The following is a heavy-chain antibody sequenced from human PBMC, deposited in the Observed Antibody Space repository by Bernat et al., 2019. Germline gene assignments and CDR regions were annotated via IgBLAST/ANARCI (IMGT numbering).Heavy chain of an antibody. J-gene: IGHJ5*02. V-gene: IGHV3-30*01. CDR2: ISYDGSNK. Sequence: QVQLVESGGGVVQPGRSLRLSCAASGFTFSSYAMHWVRQAPGKGLEWVAVISYDGSNKYYADSVKGRFTISRDNSKNTLYLRMNSLRAEDTAVYYCAKAPGDGYFDWLLMGGWFDPWGQGTLVTVSS. CDR1: GFTFSSYA. D-gene: IGHD3-9*01. CDR3: AKAPGDGYFDWLLMGGWFDP.